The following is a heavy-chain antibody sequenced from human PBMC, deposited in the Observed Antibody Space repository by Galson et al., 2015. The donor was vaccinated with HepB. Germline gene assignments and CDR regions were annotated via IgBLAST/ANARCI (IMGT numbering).Heavy chain of an antibody. CDR1: GFTFSSYT. Sequence: LRLSCAASGFTFSSYTMNWVRQAPGKGLEWIGNINYSGSTYYNPSLKSRVTVSVDTSNNQFSLKLNSVTAADTAVYYCARHESESKTYAADNWGQGTLVTVSS. CDR2: INYSGST. CDR3: ARHESESKTYAADN. D-gene: IGHD2-2*01. J-gene: IGHJ4*02. V-gene: IGHV4-59*04.